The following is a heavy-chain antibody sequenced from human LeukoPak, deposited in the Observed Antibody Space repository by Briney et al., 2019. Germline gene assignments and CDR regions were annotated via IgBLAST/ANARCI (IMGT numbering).Heavy chain of an antibody. Sequence: GGSLRLSCAASGFTFSSYAMSWVHQAPGKGLEWVSAISGSGGSTYYADSVKGRFTISRGNSKNTLYLQMNSLRAEDTAVYYCATADYYYYMDVWGKGTTVTVSS. CDR3: ATADYYYYMDV. J-gene: IGHJ6*03. V-gene: IGHV3-23*01. CDR1: GFTFSSYA. CDR2: ISGSGGST.